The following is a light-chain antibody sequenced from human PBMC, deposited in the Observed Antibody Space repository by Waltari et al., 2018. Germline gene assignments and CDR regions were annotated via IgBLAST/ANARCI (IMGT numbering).Light chain of an antibody. CDR3: ASWDESHYV. J-gene: IGLJ1*01. CDR1: HSNLGSNF. CDR2: RNN. Sequence: QSVLTQPPSASETPGQRVTISCSGSHSNLGSNFLYWYQQPPGSAPKLLIYRNNLRPSGVPDRFSASKYGTLASLVISGLRSEDEGVYYCASWDESHYVFGGGTTVTVL. V-gene: IGLV1-47*01.